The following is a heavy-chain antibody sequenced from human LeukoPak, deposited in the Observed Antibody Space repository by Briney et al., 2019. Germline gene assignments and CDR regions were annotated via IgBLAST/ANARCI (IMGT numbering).Heavy chain of an antibody. CDR2: VYYSGST. Sequence: SETLSLTCTVSGGSISSSSYYWVWIRQPPGKGLEWIGCVYYSGSTYYNPSLKSQVTISLDTSKNQFSLKLTSVTAADTAVYYCASGQYYDLWSGYYVDWGQGSLVTVSS. V-gene: IGHV4-39*07. J-gene: IGHJ4*02. CDR1: GGSISSSSYY. CDR3: ASGQYYDLWSGYYVD. D-gene: IGHD3-3*01.